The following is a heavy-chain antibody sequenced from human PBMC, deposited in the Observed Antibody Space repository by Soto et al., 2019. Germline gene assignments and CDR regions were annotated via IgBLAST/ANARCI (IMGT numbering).Heavy chain of an antibody. D-gene: IGHD5-18*01. CDR1: GGTFSSYA. CDR2: IIPILGTA. CDR3: ARGLRAAMDSSYFDY. V-gene: IGHV1-69*01. Sequence: QVQLVQYAAEVKKPGSSVKVSCKASGGTFSSYAISWVRQAPGQGLEWMGGIIPILGTANYAQKFQGRVTITADESTSTAYMELSSLRSEDTAVYYCARGLRAAMDSSYFDYWGQGTLVTVSS. J-gene: IGHJ4*02.